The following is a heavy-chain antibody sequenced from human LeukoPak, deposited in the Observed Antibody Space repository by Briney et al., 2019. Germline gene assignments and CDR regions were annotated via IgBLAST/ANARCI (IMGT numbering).Heavy chain of an antibody. CDR3: EKLPCSGGSCYPNT. D-gene: IGHD2-15*01. CDR2: TYSRSKWYN. V-gene: IGHV6-1*01. Sequence: SQTLSLTCAISGDSVSSNSAAWNWIRQSPSRGLEWLGRTYSRSKWYNDYAVSVQSRITINPDTSKNQFSLQLNSLTPEDTAVNYFEKLPCSGGSCYPNTWAQGTLFTVSS. J-gene: IGHJ5*02. CDR1: GDSVSSNSAA.